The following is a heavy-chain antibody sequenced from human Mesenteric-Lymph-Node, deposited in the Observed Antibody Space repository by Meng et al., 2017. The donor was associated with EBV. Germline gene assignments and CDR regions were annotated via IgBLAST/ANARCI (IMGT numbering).Heavy chain of an antibody. Sequence: DVQLVESGGGLVQPGGSLKLCCAASGLTISGSAMHWVRQASGKGLEWVALIRDKANGYATEYAASVKGRFTISRDDSKTTAYLQMSNLKTEDTAVYYCARPTFSYGHYDYWGQGTLVTVSS. CDR3: ARPTFSYGHYDY. J-gene: IGHJ4*02. CDR2: IRDKANGYAT. CDR1: GLTISGSA. V-gene: IGHV3-73*02. D-gene: IGHD5-18*01.